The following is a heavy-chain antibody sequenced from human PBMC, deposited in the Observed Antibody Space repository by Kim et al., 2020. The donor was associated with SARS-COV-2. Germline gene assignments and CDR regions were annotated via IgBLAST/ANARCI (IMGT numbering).Heavy chain of an antibody. D-gene: IGHD7-27*01. CDR2: IRSKAYGGTT. J-gene: IGHJ6*02. CDR3: TRDPLGQLGYGMDV. CDR1: GFTFGDYA. V-gene: IGHV3-49*04. Sequence: GGSLRLSCTASGFTFGDYAMSWVRQAPGKGLEWVGFIRSKAYGGTTEYAASVKGRFTISRDDSKSIAYLQMNSLKTEDTAVYYCTRDPLGQLGYGMDVWGQGTTVTVSS.